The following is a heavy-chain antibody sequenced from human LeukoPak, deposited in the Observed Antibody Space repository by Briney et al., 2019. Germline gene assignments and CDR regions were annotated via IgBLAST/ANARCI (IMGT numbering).Heavy chain of an antibody. Sequence: ASVKVSCKASGGTFSSYAISWVRQAPGQGLEWTGRIIPILGIANYAQKFQGRVTITADKSTSTAYRELSSLRSEDTAVYYCARDPIVGGYYFDYWGQGTLVTVSS. CDR3: ARDPIVGGYYFDY. V-gene: IGHV1-69*04. CDR2: IIPILGIA. D-gene: IGHD1-26*01. CDR1: GGTFSSYA. J-gene: IGHJ4*02.